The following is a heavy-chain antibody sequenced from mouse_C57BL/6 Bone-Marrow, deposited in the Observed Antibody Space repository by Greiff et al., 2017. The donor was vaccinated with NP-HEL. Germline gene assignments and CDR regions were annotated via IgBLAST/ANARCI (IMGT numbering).Heavy chain of an antibody. CDR1: GYTFTSYW. J-gene: IGHJ2*01. D-gene: IGHD3-2*02. V-gene: IGHV1-55*01. Sequence: QVQLQQPGAELVKPGASVKMSCKASGYTFTSYWITWVKQRPGQGLEWIGDIYPGSGSTNYNEKFKSKATLTVDTSSSTAYMQLSSLTSEDSAVYYCARYRRQLRLLYFDYWGQGTTLTVSS. CDR3: ARYRRQLRLLYFDY. CDR2: IYPGSGST.